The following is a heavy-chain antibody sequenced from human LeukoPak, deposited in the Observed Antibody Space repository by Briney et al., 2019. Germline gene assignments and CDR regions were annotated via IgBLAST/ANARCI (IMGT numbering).Heavy chain of an antibody. CDR1: GFTFSTYA. J-gene: IGHJ3*01. Sequence: GSLRLSCAASGFTFSTYAMSWVRQAPGKGLEWVSSLSSSGGDTYSADPVKGRFTISRDESKNTLYLQMNSLSAEDTAVYYCAKGVRGVIRDAFDVWGQGTMVTVSS. D-gene: IGHD3-10*01. V-gene: IGHV3-23*01. CDR3: AKGVRGVIRDAFDV. CDR2: LSSSGGDT.